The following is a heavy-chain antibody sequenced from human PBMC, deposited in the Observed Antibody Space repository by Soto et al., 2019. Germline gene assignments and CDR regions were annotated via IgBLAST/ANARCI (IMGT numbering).Heavy chain of an antibody. J-gene: IGHJ4*02. CDR2: ISASGDST. D-gene: IGHD6-19*01. CDR1: GFTFSSYA. CDR3: AKDLSPGYSSGWYTSGFDY. Sequence: GSLRLSCAASGFTFSSYAMTWVRQAPGKGLEWVSTISASGDSTYYADSVKGRFTISRDNSKNTLYLQMNSLRAEDTAVYSCAKDLSPGYSSGWYTSGFDYWGQGTLVTVSS. V-gene: IGHV3-23*01.